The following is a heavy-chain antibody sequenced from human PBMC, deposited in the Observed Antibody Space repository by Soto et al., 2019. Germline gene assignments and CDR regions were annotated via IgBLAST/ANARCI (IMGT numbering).Heavy chain of an antibody. V-gene: IGHV3-30*18. D-gene: IGHD6-13*01. J-gene: IGHJ4*02. CDR1: GLRFRSFG. Sequence: GEPMRLSCKASGLRFRSFGLHWVRHATGKGLEWVAVISHDGTFKDYADSVKGRFTISRDNSESTLFLQMNSLGPNDTAVYYCAKDYGPKAPYPYSNTHPDFWGQGTRVTVSA. CDR2: ISHDGTFK. CDR3: AKDYGPKAPYPYSNTHPDF.